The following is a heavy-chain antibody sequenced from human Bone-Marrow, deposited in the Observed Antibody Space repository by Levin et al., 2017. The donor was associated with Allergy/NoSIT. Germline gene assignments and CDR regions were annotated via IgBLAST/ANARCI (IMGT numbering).Heavy chain of an antibody. CDR1: GYTFTSYG. CDR2: ISAYNGNT. V-gene: IGHV1-18*01. D-gene: IGHD3-16*01. J-gene: IGHJ4*02. CDR3: ARVRSGEFCSQGVY. Sequence: RGESLKISCKASGYTFTSYGISWVRQAPGQGLEWMGWISAYNGNTNYAQKLQGRVTMTTDTSTSTAYMELRSLRYDATAVYYGARVRSGEFCSQGVYWGQGTLVTVSS.